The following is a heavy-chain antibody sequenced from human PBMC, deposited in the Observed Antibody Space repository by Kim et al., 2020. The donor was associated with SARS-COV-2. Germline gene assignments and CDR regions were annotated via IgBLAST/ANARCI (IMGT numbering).Heavy chain of an antibody. J-gene: IGHJ3*02. Sequence: SVKVSCKTSGFSFSNSAVQWVRQARGQRLEWIGWIIVGNVDTRYSHQFQDRVTITRDTTTNTAYLELSNLRPEDMAAYYCAAERFNSGLYQCCTFEMWGHGTVVTVSA. V-gene: IGHV1-58*01. CDR2: IIVGNVDT. CDR1: GFSFSNSA. D-gene: IGHD5-12*01. CDR3: AAERFNSGLYQCCTFEM.